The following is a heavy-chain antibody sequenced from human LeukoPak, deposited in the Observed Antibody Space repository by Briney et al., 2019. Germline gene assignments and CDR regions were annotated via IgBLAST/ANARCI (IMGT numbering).Heavy chain of an antibody. CDR2: IYYSGST. V-gene: IGHV4-39*07. CDR1: GGSISSSSYY. J-gene: IGHJ4*02. CDR3: ARDFCSSTSCFEPGY. Sequence: SETLSLTCTVSGGSISSSSYYWGWIRQPPGKGLEWIGSIYYSGSTYYNPSLKSRVTISVDTSKNQFSLKLSSVTAADTAVYYCARDFCSSTSCFEPGYWGQGTLVAVSS. D-gene: IGHD2-2*01.